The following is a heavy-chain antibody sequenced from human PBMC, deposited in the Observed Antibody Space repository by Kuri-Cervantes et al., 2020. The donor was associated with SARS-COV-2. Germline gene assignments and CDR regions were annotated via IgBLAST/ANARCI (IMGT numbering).Heavy chain of an antibody. CDR2: IGPSGTTK. D-gene: IGHD2-21*01. CDR1: GFLFSASA. Sequence: GESLKISCEVSGFLFSASAIHWIRQAPGKGLEWVSNIGPSGTTKYYADSVKGRFTISRDNAKNSLYLQMNSLRAEDTALYYCARETYCGGDCYSGFDYWGQGTLVTVSS. J-gene: IGHJ4*02. CDR3: ARETYCGGDCYSGFDY. V-gene: IGHV3-11*01.